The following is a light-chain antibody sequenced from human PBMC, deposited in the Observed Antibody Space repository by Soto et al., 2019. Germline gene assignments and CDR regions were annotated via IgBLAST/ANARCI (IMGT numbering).Light chain of an antibody. J-gene: IGLJ1*01. CDR2: DVN. CDR3: CSYAGSYTYV. Sequence: QSVLTEPRSLSGSPGKSVTISCTGTDSHIGFYNFVSWYQQHPDKAPHLVIYDVNKRPSGVPARLSGSKSGNTASLTISGLQADDEADYYCCSYAGSYTYVFGMGTKVTVL. CDR1: DSHIGFYNF. V-gene: IGLV2-11*01.